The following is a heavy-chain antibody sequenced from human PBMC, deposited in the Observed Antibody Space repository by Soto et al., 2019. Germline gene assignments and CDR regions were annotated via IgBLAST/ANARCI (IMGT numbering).Heavy chain of an antibody. V-gene: IGHV3-23*01. CDR3: AKEGGDILTGYFGMKPYYYGMDV. CDR1: GFTFSSYA. Sequence: GGSLRLSCAASGFTFSSYAMSWVRQAPGKGLEWVSAISGSGGSTYYADSVKGRFTISRDNSKNTLYLQMNSLRAEDTAVYYCAKEGGDILTGYFGMKPYYYGMDVWGQGTTVTVSS. J-gene: IGHJ6*02. D-gene: IGHD3-9*01. CDR2: ISGSGGST.